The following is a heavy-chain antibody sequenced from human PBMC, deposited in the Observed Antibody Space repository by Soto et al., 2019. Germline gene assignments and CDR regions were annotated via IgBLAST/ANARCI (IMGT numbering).Heavy chain of an antibody. CDR1: GFTFSSFN. Sequence: SLRLSCEASGFTFSSFNLNWVRQAPGKGLEWVSFISTGSSYKYYADSVKGRFTISRDNAKNSLYLQMNSLRAEDTAVYYCVVPAALGLDYYYGMDVWGQGTTVTVSS. J-gene: IGHJ6*02. CDR3: VVPAALGLDYYYGMDV. V-gene: IGHV3-21*01. D-gene: IGHD2-2*01. CDR2: ISTGSSYK.